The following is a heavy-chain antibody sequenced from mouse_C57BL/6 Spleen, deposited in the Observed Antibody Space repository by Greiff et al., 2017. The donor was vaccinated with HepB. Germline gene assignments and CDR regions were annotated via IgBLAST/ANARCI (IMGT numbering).Heavy chain of an antibody. CDR1: GFTFSDYY. CDR3: ARHGNYGDYYAMDY. Sequence: EVMLVESGGGLVQPGGSLKLSCAASGFTFSDYYMYWVRQTPEKRLEWVAYISNGGGSTYYPDTVKGRFTISRDNAKNTLYLQMSRLKSEDTAMYYCARHGNYGDYYAMDYWGQGTSVTVSS. CDR2: ISNGGGST. V-gene: IGHV5-12*01. D-gene: IGHD2-1*01. J-gene: IGHJ4*01.